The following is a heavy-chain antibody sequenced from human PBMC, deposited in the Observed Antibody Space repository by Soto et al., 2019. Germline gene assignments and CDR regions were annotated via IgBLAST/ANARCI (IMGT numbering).Heavy chain of an antibody. CDR1: GGSSISYF. J-gene: IGHJ5*02. CDR2: IYDRVST. CDR3: ARGVRMLVNVRFYP. D-gene: IGHD2-8*01. V-gene: IGHV4-59*01. Sequence: PSETLSLTCSVSGGSSISYFWNWMRRPPGKGLEWIGYIYDRVSTNYNLSLKRRATMSLDKSRNQCSLKLRSVTAADTAVYYCARGVRMLVNVRFYPCRQRSLCTAAS.